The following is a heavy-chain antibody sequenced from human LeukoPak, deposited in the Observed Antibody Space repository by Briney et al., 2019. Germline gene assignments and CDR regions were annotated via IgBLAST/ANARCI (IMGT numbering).Heavy chain of an antibody. Sequence: GGSLRLSCAASGFTVSSNYMSWVRQAPGKGLEWVSVIYSGGSTYYADSVKGRFTISRDNSKNTLYLQMNSLRAEDTAVYYCAREPTLHGRGSSQPRPEDYWGQGTLVTVSS. CDR1: GFTVSSNY. D-gene: IGHD6-13*01. CDR3: AREPTLHGRGSSQPRPEDY. CDR2: IYSGGST. V-gene: IGHV3-53*01. J-gene: IGHJ4*02.